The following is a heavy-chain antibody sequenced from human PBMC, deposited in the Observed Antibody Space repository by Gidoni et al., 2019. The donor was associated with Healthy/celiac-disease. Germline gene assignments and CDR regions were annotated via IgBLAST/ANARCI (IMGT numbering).Heavy chain of an antibody. CDR3: ARGREQQLAHYFDY. V-gene: IGHV4-34*01. J-gene: IGHJ4*02. CDR1: GGSFSGYY. D-gene: IGHD6-13*01. CDR2: INHSGST. Sequence: QVQLQQWGAGLLKPSETLSLPCAVYGGSFSGYYWSWIRQPPGKGREWIGEINHSGSTNYNPSLKSRVTISVDTSKNQFALKLSSVTAADTAVYYCARGREQQLAHYFDYWGQGTLVTVSS.